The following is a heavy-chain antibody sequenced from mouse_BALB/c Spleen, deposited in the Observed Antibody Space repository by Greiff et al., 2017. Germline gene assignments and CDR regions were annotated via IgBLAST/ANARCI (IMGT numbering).Heavy chain of an antibody. Sequence: VQVVESGAELVKPGASVKLSCKASGYTFTSYYMYWVKQRPGQGLEWIGEINPSNGGTNFNEKFKSKATLTVDKSSSTAYMQLSSLTSEDSAVYYCTRAGAYFDYWGQGTTLTVSS. J-gene: IGHJ2*01. V-gene: IGHV1S81*02. CDR1: GYTFTSYY. D-gene: IGHD4-1*01. CDR3: TRAGAYFDY. CDR2: INPSNGGT.